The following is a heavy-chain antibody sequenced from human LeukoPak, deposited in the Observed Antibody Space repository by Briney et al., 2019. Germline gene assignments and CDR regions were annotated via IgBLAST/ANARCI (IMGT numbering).Heavy chain of an antibody. V-gene: IGHV4-59*08. CDR3: ARQGELAIDY. D-gene: IGHD1-26*01. Sequence: SETLSLTCSVSGGSITNYYWSWIRQSPGKGLEWIGFIYNTGRTNYNPSLQSRVTMSIDTSKNQFSLKLSSVSAADTVVYYCARQGELAIDYWGQGTLVTVSS. J-gene: IGHJ4*02. CDR1: GGSITNYY. CDR2: IYNTGRT.